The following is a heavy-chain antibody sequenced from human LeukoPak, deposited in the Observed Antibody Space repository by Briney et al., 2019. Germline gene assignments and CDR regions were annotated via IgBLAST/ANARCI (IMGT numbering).Heavy chain of an antibody. Sequence: GGSLRLSCAASGFTFSSYAMSWARQAPGKGLEWVSAISGSGGSTYYADSVKGRFTISRDNAKNSLYLQMNSLRAEDTAVYYCARVGLQQLVLPWFDPWGQGTLVTVSS. J-gene: IGHJ5*02. CDR3: ARVGLQQLVLPWFDP. CDR1: GFTFSSYA. D-gene: IGHD6-13*01. CDR2: ISGSGGST. V-gene: IGHV3-23*01.